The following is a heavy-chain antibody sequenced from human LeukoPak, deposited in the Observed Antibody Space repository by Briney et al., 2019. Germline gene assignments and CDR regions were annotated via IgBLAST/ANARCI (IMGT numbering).Heavy chain of an antibody. CDR1: GYTFTNYG. J-gene: IGHJ4*02. Sequence: ASVKVSCKASGYTFTNYGISWVRQAPGQGLEWMGWISAYNGDTNNAQKLQGRVTMTTDTSTTTAYMELRSLRSDDTAVYYCARDPPCSGGSCYQVDYWGQGTLVTVSS. D-gene: IGHD2-15*01. CDR3: ARDPPCSGGSCYQVDY. V-gene: IGHV1-18*01. CDR2: ISAYNGDT.